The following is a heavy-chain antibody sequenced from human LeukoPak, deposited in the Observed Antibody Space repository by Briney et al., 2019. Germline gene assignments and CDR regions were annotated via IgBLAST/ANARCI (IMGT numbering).Heavy chain of an antibody. CDR2: IWSDDRNK. CDR1: GFTFSSYG. V-gene: IGHV3-33*01. J-gene: IGHJ4*02. CDR3: ARDRQRITMVRGPDY. D-gene: IGHD3-10*01. Sequence: GGSLRLSCAASGFTFSSYGMHWVRQAPGKGLEWVALIWSDDRNKYYADSVKGQFTISRDNSKNTLYLQMNSLRAEDTAVYYCARDRQRITMVRGPDYWGQGTLVTVSS.